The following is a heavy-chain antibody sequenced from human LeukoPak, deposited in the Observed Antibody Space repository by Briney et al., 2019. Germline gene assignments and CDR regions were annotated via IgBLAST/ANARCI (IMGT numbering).Heavy chain of an antibody. D-gene: IGHD6-25*01. CDR3: ARVPAPWYFDY. CDR2: IYSGGST. J-gene: IGHJ4*02. CDR1: GFTVSSNY. Sequence: QTGGSLRLSCAASGFTVSSNYMSWVRQAPGKGLEWVSVIYSGGSTYYADSVKGRFTNSRDNSKNTLYLQMNSLRAEDTAVYYCARVPAPWYFDYWGQGTLVTVSS. V-gene: IGHV3-53*01.